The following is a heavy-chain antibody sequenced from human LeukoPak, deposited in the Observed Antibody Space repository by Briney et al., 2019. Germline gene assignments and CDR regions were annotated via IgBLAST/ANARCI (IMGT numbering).Heavy chain of an antibody. J-gene: IGHJ4*02. V-gene: IGHV1-2*02. CDR1: GGTFSSYA. CDR2: INPNSGGT. CDR3: ARGRPPLYDSSPLPDY. D-gene: IGHD3-22*01. Sequence: GASVKVSCKASGGTFSSYAISWVRQAPGQGLEWMGWINPNSGGTNYAQKFQGRVTMTRDTSISTAYMELSRLRSDDTAVYYCARGRPPLYDSSPLPDYWGQGTLVTVSS.